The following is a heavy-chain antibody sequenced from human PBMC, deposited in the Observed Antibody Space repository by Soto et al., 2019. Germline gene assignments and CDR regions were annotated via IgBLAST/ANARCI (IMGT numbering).Heavy chain of an antibody. CDR1: GFTFSSYA. CDR2: ISYDGSNK. Sequence: QVQLVESGGGVVQPGRSLRLSCAASGFTFSSYAMHWVRQAPGKGLEWVAVISYDGSNKYYADSVKGRFTISRDNSKNTLYLQMNSLRAEDTAVYYCARDRSVYYLDSGFDYWGQGTLVTVSS. D-gene: IGHD3-22*01. J-gene: IGHJ4*02. CDR3: ARDRSVYYLDSGFDY. V-gene: IGHV3-30-3*01.